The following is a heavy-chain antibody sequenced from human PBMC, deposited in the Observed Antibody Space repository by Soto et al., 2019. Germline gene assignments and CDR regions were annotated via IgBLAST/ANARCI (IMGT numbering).Heavy chain of an antibody. CDR3: AKDGSSSSYPIYYFDY. CDR2: ISGSGGST. Sequence: EVQLLESGGGLVQPGGSLRLSCAASGFTFSSYAMSWVRQAPGKGLEWVSAISGSGGSTYYADSVKGRFTISRDNSKNTLYLQMNSLRAEDTAVYYCAKDGSSSSYPIYYFDYWGQGTLVTVSS. D-gene: IGHD6-13*01. V-gene: IGHV3-23*01. CDR1: GFTFSSYA. J-gene: IGHJ4*02.